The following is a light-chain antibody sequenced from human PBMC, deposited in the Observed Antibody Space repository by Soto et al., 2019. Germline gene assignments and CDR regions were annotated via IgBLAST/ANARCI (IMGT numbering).Light chain of an antibody. J-gene: IGKJ2*01. CDR3: QLYGGSPLYT. V-gene: IGKV3-20*01. CDR2: GAS. Sequence: EIVMTQSPATLSVSPGERATLSCRASQSVSSNLAWYQQKPGQAPRLLIYGASIRATGISDRFSGGGSGTAFTLTINRLEPEDFAFYYCQLYGGSPLYTFGQGTKLEIK. CDR1: QSVSSN.